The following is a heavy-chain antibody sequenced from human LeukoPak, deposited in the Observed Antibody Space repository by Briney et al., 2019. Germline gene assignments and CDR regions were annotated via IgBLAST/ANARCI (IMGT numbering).Heavy chain of an antibody. J-gene: IGHJ4*02. Sequence: GGSLRLSCAASGFTLSSYVMTWVRQAPGKGLEWVSTIDTAGAAYYAASVTGRFTISRDNSKNTLYLQMNSLRVEDTAVYYCAKVRIGGGVEEYWGQGTLVTVSS. CDR2: IDTAGAA. V-gene: IGHV3-23*01. D-gene: IGHD4-23*01. CDR1: GFTLSSYV. CDR3: AKVRIGGGVEEY.